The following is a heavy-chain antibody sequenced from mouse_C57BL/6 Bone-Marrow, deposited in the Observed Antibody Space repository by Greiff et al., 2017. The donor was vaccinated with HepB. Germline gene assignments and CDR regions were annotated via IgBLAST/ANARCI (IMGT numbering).Heavy chain of an antibody. J-gene: IGHJ1*03. CDR1: GYTFTSYW. CDR2: IDPSDSET. Sequence: QVQLKQPGAELVRPGSSVKLSCKASGYTFTSYWMHWVKQRPIQGLEWIGNIDPSDSETHYNQKFKDKATMTVDKSSSTAYMQLSSLTSEGSAVYFCARGDYLWYFDVWGTGTTVTVSS. V-gene: IGHV1-52*01. D-gene: IGHD1-1*02. CDR3: ARGDYLWYFDV.